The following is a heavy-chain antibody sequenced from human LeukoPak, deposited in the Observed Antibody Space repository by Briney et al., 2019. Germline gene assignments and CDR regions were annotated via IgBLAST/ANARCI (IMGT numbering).Heavy chain of an antibody. V-gene: IGHV1-69*05. CDR3: ARQPAAGRKYYFDY. CDR1: GGTFSSYA. D-gene: IGHD6-13*01. CDR2: IIPIFGTA. Sequence: SVKVSCKASGGTFSSYAISWVRQAPGQGLEWMGGIIPIFGTANYAQKFQGRVTITTDESTSTAYMELSSLRSEDTAVYYWARQPAAGRKYYFDYWGQGTLVTVSS. J-gene: IGHJ4*02.